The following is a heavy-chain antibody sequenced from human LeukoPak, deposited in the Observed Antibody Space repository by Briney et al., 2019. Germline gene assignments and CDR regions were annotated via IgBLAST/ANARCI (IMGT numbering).Heavy chain of an antibody. CDR3: AKVADSSGYYYRWGAFDI. J-gene: IGHJ3*02. D-gene: IGHD3-22*01. Sequence: GGSLRPSCAASGFTFSSYAMSWVRQAPGKGLEWVSAISGSGGSTYYADSVKGRFTISRDNSKNTLYLQMSSLRAEDTAVYYCAKVADSSGYYYRWGAFDIWGQGTMVTVSS. V-gene: IGHV3-23*01. CDR1: GFTFSSYA. CDR2: ISGSGGST.